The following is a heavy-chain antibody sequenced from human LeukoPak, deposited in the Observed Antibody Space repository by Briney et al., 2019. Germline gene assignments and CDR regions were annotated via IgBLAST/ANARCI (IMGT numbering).Heavy chain of an antibody. CDR2: IYHSGST. CDR3: ARALAARSSEHYYYYYMDV. V-gene: IGHV4-39*07. D-gene: IGHD6-13*01. J-gene: IGHJ6*03. Sequence: SETLSLTCTVSGGSISSSSYYWGWIRQPPGKGLEWIGSIYHSGSTNYNPSLKSRVTISVDTSKNQFSLKLSSVTAADTAVYYCARALAARSSEHYYYYYMDVWGKGTTVTVSS. CDR1: GGSISSSSYY.